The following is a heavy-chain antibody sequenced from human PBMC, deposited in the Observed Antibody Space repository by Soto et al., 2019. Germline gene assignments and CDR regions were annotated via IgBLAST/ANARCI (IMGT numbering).Heavy chain of an antibody. J-gene: IGHJ4*01. V-gene: IGHV3-64*01. CDR3: ARGDGSGVIGIAARVSPFGE. CDR2: ISSNGGST. CDR1: GFTFSSYA. Sequence: PGGSLRLSCAASGFTFSSYAMHWVRQAPGKGQEYVSAISSNGGSTYYANSVKGRFTISRDNSKNTLYLQMGSLRAEDMAVYYCARGDGSGVIGIAARVSPFGEWSEGTMVTGSS. D-gene: IGHD6-6*01.